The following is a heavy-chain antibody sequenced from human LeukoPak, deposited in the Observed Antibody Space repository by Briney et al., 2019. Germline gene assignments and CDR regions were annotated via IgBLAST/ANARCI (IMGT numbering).Heavy chain of an antibody. D-gene: IGHD3-16*01. V-gene: IGHV3-21*01. CDR1: GFTFSSYS. CDR2: ISSSSSYI. J-gene: IGHJ6*03. CDR3: ARDGWGQSSPLGYMDV. Sequence: GGSLRLSCAASGFTFSSYSMNWVRQAPGKGLEWVSSISSSSSYIYYADSVKGRFTISRDNAENSLYLQMNSLRAEDTAVYYCARDGWGQSSPLGYMDVWGKGTTVTVSS.